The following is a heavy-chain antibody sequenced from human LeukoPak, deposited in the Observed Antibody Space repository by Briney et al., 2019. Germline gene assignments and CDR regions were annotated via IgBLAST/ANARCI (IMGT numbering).Heavy chain of an antibody. J-gene: IGHJ4*02. Sequence: ASVKVSCKASGYTFTSYGISWVRQAPGQGLEWMGWISAYNGNTNYAQKLQGRVTMTTDTSTSTAYMELSSLRSEDTAVYYCARTRKAAAGRKTSFDYWGQGTLVTVSS. D-gene: IGHD6-13*01. CDR2: ISAYNGNT. CDR3: ARTRKAAAGRKTSFDY. CDR1: GYTFTSYG. V-gene: IGHV1-18*01.